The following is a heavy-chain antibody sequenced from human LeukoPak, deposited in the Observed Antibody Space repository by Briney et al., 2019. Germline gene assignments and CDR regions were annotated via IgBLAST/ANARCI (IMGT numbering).Heavy chain of an antibody. CDR1: GGXISGYY. Sequence: SETLSLICTVSGGXISGYYWCWIRQPPGKGLEWIGHMYYSGSTNYNPSLKSRVTISVDMSQNQFSLKLSSVTAADTAVYYCARSGSGSGSYYNSAYYYYGMDVWGQGTTVTVSS. D-gene: IGHD3-10*01. V-gene: IGHV4-59*01. CDR2: MYYSGST. CDR3: ARSGSGSGSYYNSAYYYYGMDV. J-gene: IGHJ6*02.